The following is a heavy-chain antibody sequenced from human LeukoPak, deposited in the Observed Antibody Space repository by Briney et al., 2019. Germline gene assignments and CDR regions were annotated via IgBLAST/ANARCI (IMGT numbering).Heavy chain of an antibody. CDR1: GFTFTSYW. J-gene: IGHJ4*02. CDR3: VKPYYYSSGSFN. V-gene: IGHV3-7*01. D-gene: IGHD3-10*01. CDR2: IKQDESEK. Sequence: GGSLRLSCSASGFTFTSYWMNWVRQAPGKGLEWVANIKQDESEKNYVDSVKGRFTISRDNAKNSLHLQMNSLRAEDTAMYYCVKPYYYSSGSFNWGQGTLVTVSS.